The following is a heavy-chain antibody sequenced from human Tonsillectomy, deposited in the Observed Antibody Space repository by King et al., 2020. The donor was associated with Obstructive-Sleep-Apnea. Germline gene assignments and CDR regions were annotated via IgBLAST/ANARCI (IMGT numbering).Heavy chain of an antibody. D-gene: IGHD6-13*01. Sequence: VQLVESGAEVKKPGESLKISCKGSGYNFNAYWIVWVRQMPGKGLEWMGIVFPGDSDIKYSPSFQGQVTISADKSITTAYLQWRRLKASDTAMYYCARLWYFASRNYYGMDVWGPGTTVTVSS. CDR3: ARLWYFASRNYYGMDV. J-gene: IGHJ6*02. V-gene: IGHV5-51*01. CDR1: GYNFNAYW. CDR2: VFPGDSDI.